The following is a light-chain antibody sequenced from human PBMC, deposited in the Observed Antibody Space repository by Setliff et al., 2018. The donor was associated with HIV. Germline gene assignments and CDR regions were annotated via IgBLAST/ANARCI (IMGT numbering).Light chain of an antibody. CDR1: SSDVGSYNY. CDR3: SSFTSTTTLV. CDR2: EVS. V-gene: IGLV2-14*01. J-gene: IGLJ1*01. Sequence: QSALTQPASVSGSPGQSITISCTGTSSDVGSYNYVSWYQQHPGKAPKLMISEVSNRPSGVSNRFSGSKSDNTASLTTSGLQAEHEADYFCSSFTSTTTLVFGTGTKVTVL.